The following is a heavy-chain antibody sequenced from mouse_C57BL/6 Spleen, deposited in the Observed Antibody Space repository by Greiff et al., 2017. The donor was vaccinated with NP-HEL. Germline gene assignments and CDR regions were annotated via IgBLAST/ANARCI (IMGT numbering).Heavy chain of an antibody. D-gene: IGHD3-1*01. CDR2: ISDGGSYT. V-gene: IGHV5-4*01. CDR1: GFTFSSYA. J-gene: IGHJ3*01. CDR3: ARDIGDAFAY. Sequence: EVQGVESGGGLVKPGGSLKLSCAASGFTFSSYAMPWVRQTPEKRLEWVATISDGGSYTYYPDNVKGRFIISRDNAKNNLYLQMSHLKSEDTAMYYCARDIGDAFAYWGQGTLVTVSA.